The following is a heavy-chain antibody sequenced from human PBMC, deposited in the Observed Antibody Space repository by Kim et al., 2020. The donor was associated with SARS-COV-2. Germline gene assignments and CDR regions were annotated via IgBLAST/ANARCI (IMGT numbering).Heavy chain of an antibody. V-gene: IGHV1-69*01. CDR3: ATRRYGDYREGRFDY. J-gene: IGHJ4*02. D-gene: IGHD4-17*01. Sequence: QKFQGRVTITADESTSTAYMELSSLRSEDTAVYYCATRRYGDYREGRFDYWGQGTLVTVSS.